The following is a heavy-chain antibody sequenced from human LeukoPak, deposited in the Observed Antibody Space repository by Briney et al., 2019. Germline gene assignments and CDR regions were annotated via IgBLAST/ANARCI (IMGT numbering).Heavy chain of an antibody. D-gene: IGHD3-10*01. Sequence: PSETLSLTCTVSGGSISSSSYYWGWIRQPPGKGLEWIGSIYYSGSTYYNPSLKSRVTISVDTSKNQFSLKLSSVTAADTAVYYCARILMVRGPMGYWGQGTLVTVSS. CDR1: GGSISSSSYY. CDR3: ARILMVRGPMGY. J-gene: IGHJ4*02. V-gene: IGHV4-39*07. CDR2: IYYSGST.